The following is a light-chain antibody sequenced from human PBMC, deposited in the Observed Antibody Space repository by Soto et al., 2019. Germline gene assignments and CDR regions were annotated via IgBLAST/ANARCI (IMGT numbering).Light chain of an antibody. Sequence: DIQMTQSPSSLSASVGDRVTVTCRASQSISTYLNWYQQKPGKAPNILIYEASSLQSGVPSRFSGSGSGTDFTLTISSLQPEDFATYYCQQSYITPWTFGQGTRLEIK. CDR3: QQSYITPWT. J-gene: IGKJ5*01. CDR2: EAS. CDR1: QSISTY. V-gene: IGKV1-39*01.